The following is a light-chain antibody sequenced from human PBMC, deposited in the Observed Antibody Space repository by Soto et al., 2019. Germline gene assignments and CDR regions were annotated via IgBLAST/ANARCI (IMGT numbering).Light chain of an antibody. J-gene: IGLJ1*01. V-gene: IGLV2-23*02. CDR3: CSYAGSSTPLI. CDR2: EVS. CDR1: SSDVGSYNL. Sequence: QSVLTQPASVSGSPGQSITISCTGTSSDVGSYNLVSWYQQHPVKAPKLMIYEVSKRPSGVSNRFSGSKSGNTASLTISGLQAEDEADYYCCSYAGSSTPLIFGTGTKGTVL.